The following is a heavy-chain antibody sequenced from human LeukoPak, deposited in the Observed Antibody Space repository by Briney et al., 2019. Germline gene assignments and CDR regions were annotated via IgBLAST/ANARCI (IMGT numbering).Heavy chain of an antibody. CDR3: AKERAAVGLPLFDD. J-gene: IGHJ4*02. CDR2: ISDTAGGT. CDR1: GFSFDSYG. D-gene: IGHD2-15*01. Sequence: PGGSLRLSCAVSGFSFDSYGMSWVRQAPGKGLEWVSGISDTAGGTYYPDSVKGRFTISRDNSNNMLYLQTNSLRAEDTALYYCAKERAAVGLPLFDDWGQGILVTVSS. V-gene: IGHV3-23*01.